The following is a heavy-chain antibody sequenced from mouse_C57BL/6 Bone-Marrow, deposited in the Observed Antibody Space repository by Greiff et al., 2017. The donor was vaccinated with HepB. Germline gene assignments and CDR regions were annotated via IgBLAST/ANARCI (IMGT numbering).Heavy chain of an antibody. D-gene: IGHD2-4*01. CDR3: ARAYYDYGWFAY. CDR1: GYTFTSYG. V-gene: IGHV1-81*01. J-gene: IGHJ3*01. Sequence: LEESGAELARPGASVKLSCKASGYTFTSYGISWVKQRTGQGLEWIGEIYPRSGNTYYNEKFKGKATLTADKSSSTAYMELRSLTSEDSAVYFCARAYYDYGWFAYWGQGTLVTVSA. CDR2: IYPRSGNT.